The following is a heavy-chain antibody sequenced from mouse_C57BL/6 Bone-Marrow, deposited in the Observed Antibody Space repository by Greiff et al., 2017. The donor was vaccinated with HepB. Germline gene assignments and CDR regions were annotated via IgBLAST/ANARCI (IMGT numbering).Heavy chain of an antibody. CDR2: ISDGGSYT. J-gene: IGHJ3*01. V-gene: IGHV5-4*03. CDR1: GFTFSSYA. CDR3: ARVNGNYLAWFAY. Sequence: VKLVESGGGLVKPGGSLKLSCAASGFTFSSYAMSWVRQTPEKRLEWVATISDGGSYTYYPDNVKGRVTISRDNAKNNQYLQMSHLKSEDTAMYYCARVNGNYLAWFAYWGQVTLVTVSA. D-gene: IGHD2-1*01.